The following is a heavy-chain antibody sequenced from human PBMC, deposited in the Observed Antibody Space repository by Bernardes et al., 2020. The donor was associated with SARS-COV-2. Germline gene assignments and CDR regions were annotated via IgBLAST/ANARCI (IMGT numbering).Heavy chain of an antibody. CDR1: GFTFSSSW. CDR3: AREGYDYIDY. V-gene: IGHV3-7*01. D-gene: IGHD2-15*01. Sequence: GGSLRLSCAASGFTFSSSWMHWVRQAPGKGLVWVARINPDGSEKYYVDSVKGRFTISRDNAKNSLYLQMNSLRAEDTAVYYCAREGYDYIDYWGQGTLVTVSS. CDR2: INPDGSEK. J-gene: IGHJ4*02.